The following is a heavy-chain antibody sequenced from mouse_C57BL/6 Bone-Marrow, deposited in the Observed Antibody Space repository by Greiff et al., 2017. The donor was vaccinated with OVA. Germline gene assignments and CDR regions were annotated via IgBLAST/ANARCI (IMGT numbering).Heavy chain of an antibody. V-gene: IGHV5-12*01. J-gene: IGHJ1*03. CDR2: ISNGGGST. CDR1: GFTFSDYY. CDR3: ASVTTVVAPHWYFDV. D-gene: IGHD1-1*01. Sequence: EVKLMESGGGLVQPGGSLKLSCAASGFTFSDYYMYWVRQTPEKRLEWVAYISNGGGSTYYPDTVKGRFTISRDNAKNTLYLQMSRLKSEDTAMYYCASVTTVVAPHWYFDVWGTGTTVTVSS.